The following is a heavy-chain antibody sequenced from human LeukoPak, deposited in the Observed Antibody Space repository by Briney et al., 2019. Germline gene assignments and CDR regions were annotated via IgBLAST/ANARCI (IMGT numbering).Heavy chain of an antibody. V-gene: IGHV4-31*03. CDR3: ARAHRSNYYDSSGYPDDAFDI. CDR2: IYYSGST. J-gene: IGHJ3*02. D-gene: IGHD3-22*01. CDR1: GGSISSGGYY. Sequence: SRTLSLTCTVSGGSISSGGYYWSWIRQHPGKGLEWIGYIYYSGSTYYNPSLKSRVTISVDTSKNQFSLKLSSVTAADTAVYYCARAHRSNYYDSSGYPDDAFDIWGQGTMVTVSS.